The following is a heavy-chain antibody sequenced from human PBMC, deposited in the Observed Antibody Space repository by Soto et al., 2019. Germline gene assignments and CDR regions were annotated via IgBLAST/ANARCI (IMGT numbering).Heavy chain of an antibody. CDR1: GGSFSGHY. Sequence: QVQLQQWGAGPLRPLETLSLTCGVSGGSFSGHYWAWIRQSPGKGLEWIGEINDRGSINYNPSLKSRVRISVDTSRAHYSRNLRSVTAADTAVYYCARESHDILTGPPWVWYFDLWGRGTLVTVSS. D-gene: IGHD3-9*01. CDR2: INDRGSI. V-gene: IGHV4-34*01. J-gene: IGHJ2*01. CDR3: ARESHDILTGPPWVWYFDL.